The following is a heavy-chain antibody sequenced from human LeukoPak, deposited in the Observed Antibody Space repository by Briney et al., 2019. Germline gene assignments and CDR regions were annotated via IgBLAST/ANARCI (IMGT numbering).Heavy chain of an antibody. D-gene: IGHD2-15*01. CDR1: GGSISSYY. V-gene: IGHV4-59*01. CDR3: ARDRGCSGGSCYQPDDDAFGI. J-gene: IGHJ3*02. Sequence: PSETLSLTCTVSGGSISSYYWSWIRQPPGKGLEWIGYIYYSGSTNYNPSLKSRVTISVDTSKNQFSLKLSSVTAADTAVYYCARDRGCSGGSCYQPDDDAFGIWGQGTMVTVSS. CDR2: IYYSGST.